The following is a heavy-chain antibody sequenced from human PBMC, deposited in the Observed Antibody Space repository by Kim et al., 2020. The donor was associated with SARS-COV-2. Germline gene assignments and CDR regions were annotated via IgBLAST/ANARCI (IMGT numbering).Heavy chain of an antibody. V-gene: IGHV3-30*01. D-gene: IGHD4-17*01. J-gene: IGHJ3*02. CDR3: ARQDDYGDYGGAFDI. Sequence: KGRFTISRDKSKNTLYLQMTSLRAEDTAVYYCARQDDYGDYGGAFDIWGQGTMVTVSS.